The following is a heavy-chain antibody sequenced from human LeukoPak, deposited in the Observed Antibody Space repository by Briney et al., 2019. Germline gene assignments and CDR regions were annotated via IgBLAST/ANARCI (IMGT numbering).Heavy chain of an antibody. CDR2: IDYSGTT. J-gene: IGHJ4*02. Sequence: SETLSLTCTVSGGSISSSGYYWGWIRQPPGQGLEWLGTIDYSGTTCHNPSLKSRVTISIDTSKNHFSLKLSSVTAADTAVYYCARLRVDTAMVPEYYFDYWGQGTLVTVSS. V-gene: IGHV4-39*02. CDR3: ARLRVDTAMVPEYYFDY. CDR1: GGSISSSGYY. D-gene: IGHD5-18*01.